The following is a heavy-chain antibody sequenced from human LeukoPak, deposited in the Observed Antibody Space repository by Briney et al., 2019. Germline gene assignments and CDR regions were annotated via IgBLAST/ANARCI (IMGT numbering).Heavy chain of an antibody. D-gene: IGHD2-8*01. CDR1: GGSFSGYY. V-gene: IGHV4-38-2*01. Sequence: TSETLSLTCAVYGGSFSGYYWGWIRQPPGKGLEWIGSIYHSGTTYYNPSLKSRVTISVDTSKNQFSLRLSSLTAADTAVYYCARHGPEYCTNGVCYDPWGQGTLVTVSS. CDR2: IYHSGTT. J-gene: IGHJ5*02. CDR3: ARHGPEYCTNGVCYDP.